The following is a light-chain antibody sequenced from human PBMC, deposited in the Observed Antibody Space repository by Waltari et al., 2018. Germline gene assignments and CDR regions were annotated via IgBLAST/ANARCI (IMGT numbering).Light chain of an antibody. CDR2: GVN. V-gene: IGLV1-40*01. J-gene: IGLJ2*01. CDR3: QSYDTSLGVV. Sequence: QSVLTQPPSVSGAPGQRVTISCTGSWSNTGAGYDVHWYQQLPGQAPTLLVYGVNTRPPGVPDRFFGSKSGTSASLAIPGLQPEDEADYYCQSYDTSLGVVFGGGTKLTVL. CDR1: WSNTGAGYD.